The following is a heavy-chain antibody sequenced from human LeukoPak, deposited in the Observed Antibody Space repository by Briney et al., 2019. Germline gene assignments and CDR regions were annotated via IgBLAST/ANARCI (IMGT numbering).Heavy chain of an antibody. Sequence: PGGSQRLSCAASGFTFSSYAMSWVRQAPGKGLEWVSAISGSGGSTYYADSVKGRFTISRDNSKNTLYLQMNSLRAEDTAVYYCAKRWFGDLNGIDIDYWGQGTLVTVSS. CDR3: AKRWFGDLNGIDIDY. J-gene: IGHJ4*02. V-gene: IGHV3-23*01. D-gene: IGHD3-10*01. CDR2: ISGSGGST. CDR1: GFTFSSYA.